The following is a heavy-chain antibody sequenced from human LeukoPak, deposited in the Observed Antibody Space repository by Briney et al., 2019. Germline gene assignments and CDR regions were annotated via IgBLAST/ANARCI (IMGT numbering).Heavy chain of an antibody. Sequence: SVKVSCKASGGTSRIYALSWVRQAPGQGLEWMGRIIPVFGTTNYAQKFQDRLANTADESTRTAYMELSSLRSDDTAFYYCVRDRGSDSWYFDSWGQGILVTVSS. D-gene: IGHD3-16*01. V-gene: IGHV1-69*13. J-gene: IGHJ4*02. CDR3: VRDRGSDSWYFDS. CDR2: IIPVFGTT. CDR1: GGTSRIYA.